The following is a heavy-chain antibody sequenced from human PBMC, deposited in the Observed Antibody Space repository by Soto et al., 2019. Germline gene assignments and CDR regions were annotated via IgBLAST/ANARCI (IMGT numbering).Heavy chain of an antibody. V-gene: IGHV4-30-4*01. D-gene: IGHD4-17*01. Sequence: QVQLQESGPGVVKPSQTLSLTCTVSGGSFSSGDYYWSWVRQPPGKGLEWIGYIYYTGSTFNNPSLKSRVSISIDTSKTPFSLKLSSVTAADTAVYYCARIHFGDEPSYYYYGMDVWGQGTTVTVSS. CDR3: ARIHFGDEPSYYYYGMDV. J-gene: IGHJ6*02. CDR2: IYYTGST. CDR1: GGSFSSGDYY.